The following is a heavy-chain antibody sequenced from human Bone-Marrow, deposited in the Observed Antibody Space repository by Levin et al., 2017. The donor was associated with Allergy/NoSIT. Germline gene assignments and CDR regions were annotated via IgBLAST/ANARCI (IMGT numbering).Heavy chain of an antibody. V-gene: IGHV3-23*01. CDR1: GFTFSRYA. Sequence: GGSLRLSCEASGFTFSRYAMSWVRQAPGRGLEWVAAVNNGGNAYYGDSVKGRFTVSRDNSKNSLDLQMNSLRDDDTAVYYCAKDHPSSGWPAFESWGQGILVTVSS. D-gene: IGHD6-19*01. J-gene: IGHJ4*02. CDR2: VNNGGNA. CDR3: AKDHPSSGWPAFES.